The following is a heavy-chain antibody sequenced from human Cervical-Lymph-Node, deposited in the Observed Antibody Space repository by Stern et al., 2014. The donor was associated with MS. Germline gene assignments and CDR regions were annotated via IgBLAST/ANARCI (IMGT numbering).Heavy chain of an antibody. V-gene: IGHV1-69*01. CDR1: GGSLSSYA. J-gene: IGHJ6*02. D-gene: IGHD1-1*01. CDR2: LIPVFATA. CDR3: ARGVQLERLYYGMDV. Sequence: VQLVQSGAEVKKPGSSVKVSCKASGGSLSSYAITWVRQAPGQGLEWMGGLIPVFATANYAQKLQGRVRITADESTTIAYMELSSLRSEDTAVYYCARGVQLERLYYGMDVWGQGTTVTVSS.